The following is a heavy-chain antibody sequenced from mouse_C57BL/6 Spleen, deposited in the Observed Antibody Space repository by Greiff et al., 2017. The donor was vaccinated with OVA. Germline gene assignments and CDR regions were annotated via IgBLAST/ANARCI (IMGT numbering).Heavy chain of an antibody. V-gene: IGHV5-9-1*02. Sequence: EVHLVESGEGLVKPGGSLKLSCAAYGFTFSSYAMSWFRQTPETRLEWVAYISSGGDYIYYADTVTGRFPIPRDNARNTLYLQRSSLKSEDTAMYYCTSRSYGYAMDYWGQGTSVTVSS. D-gene: IGHD1-1*01. CDR3: TSRSYGYAMDY. CDR2: ISSGGDYI. J-gene: IGHJ4*01. CDR1: GFTFSSYA.